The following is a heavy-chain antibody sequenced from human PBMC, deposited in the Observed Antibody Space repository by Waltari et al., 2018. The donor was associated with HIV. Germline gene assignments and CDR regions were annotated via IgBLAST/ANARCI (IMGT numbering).Heavy chain of an antibody. J-gene: IGHJ3*01. D-gene: IGHD2-2*01. CDR3: ARRPVIPSTIRNAFDV. Sequence: QVKLQESGPGLVKPSETLSLNCSVSGGHVSTHYWHWIRQPPGKGLEWIGGIFYSGSTSYSPSFRSRVTMSIDTSKDYFSLRLDSVTAADTALYYCARRPVIPSTIRNAFDVWSQGTMVTVSS. CDR2: IFYSGST. V-gene: IGHV4-59*02. CDR1: GGHVSTHY.